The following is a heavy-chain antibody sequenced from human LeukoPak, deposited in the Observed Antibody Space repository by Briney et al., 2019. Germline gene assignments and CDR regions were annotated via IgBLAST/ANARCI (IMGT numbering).Heavy chain of an antibody. Sequence: GGSLRLSCAVSGFIFSNYWMSWVRRAPGKGLEWVANIKQDGSEKYYVDSVKGRFTISRDNAKNSLYLQMNSLRAEDTAVYYCARYSPLDYWGQGTLVTVSS. D-gene: IGHD2-15*01. CDR2: IKQDGSEK. CDR1: GFIFSNYW. CDR3: ARYSPLDY. V-gene: IGHV3-7*01. J-gene: IGHJ4*02.